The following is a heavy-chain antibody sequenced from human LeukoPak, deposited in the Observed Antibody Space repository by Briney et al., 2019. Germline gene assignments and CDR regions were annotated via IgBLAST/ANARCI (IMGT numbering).Heavy chain of an antibody. D-gene: IGHD1-1*01. Sequence: SETLSLTCAVYGGSFSGYYWSWIRQPPGKGLEWIGEINHRGSTNYNPSLKSRVTISVDTSKNQFSLKLSSVTAADTAVYYCARASHWNQLHYFDYWGQGTLVTVSS. CDR2: INHRGST. CDR3: ARASHWNQLHYFDY. CDR1: GGSFSGYY. J-gene: IGHJ4*02. V-gene: IGHV4-34*01.